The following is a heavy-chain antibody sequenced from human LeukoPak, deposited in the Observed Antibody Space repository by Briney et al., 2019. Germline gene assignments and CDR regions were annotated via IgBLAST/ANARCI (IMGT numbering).Heavy chain of an antibody. CDR2: IYYSGST. J-gene: IGHJ5*02. Sequence: PSETLSLTCTVSGGSISSSSYYWGWIRQPPGKGLEWIGSIYYSGSTYYNPSLKSRVTISVDTSKNQVSLKLSSVTAADTAVYYCARRGYDYVWGSYRRNWCDPWGQGTLVTVSS. D-gene: IGHD3-16*02. CDR1: GGSISSSSYY. CDR3: ARRGYDYVWGSYRRNWCDP. V-gene: IGHV4-39*01.